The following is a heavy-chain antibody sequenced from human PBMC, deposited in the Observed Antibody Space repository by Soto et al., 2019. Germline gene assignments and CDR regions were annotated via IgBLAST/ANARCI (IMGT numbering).Heavy chain of an antibody. CDR3: ATGQQVRMADI. CDR2: ISSDSSHT. CDR1: GFSVSGHY. J-gene: IGHJ3*02. D-gene: IGHD6-13*01. V-gene: IGHV3-11*03. Sequence: QVQLLESGGGVVKPGGSLRLSCAASGFSVSGHYMAWIRQPPGKGLEWLSFISSDSSHTDHADSVKGRFTISRDNAKNSLYLQMNSLRVEDAAVYFCATGQQVRMADIWGQGTMVTVSS.